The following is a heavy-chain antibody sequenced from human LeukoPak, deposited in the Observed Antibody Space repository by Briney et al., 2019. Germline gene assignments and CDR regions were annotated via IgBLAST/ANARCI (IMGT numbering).Heavy chain of an antibody. CDR2: ISGGGGST. V-gene: IGHV3-23*01. CDR1: GFTFSSYA. D-gene: IGHD3-9*01. Sequence: GGSLRLSCAASGFTFSSYAMSWVRQSPGKGLEWVSAISGGGGSTYYADSVKGRFTISRDNSKNTLYLQMSSLRAEDTAVYYCAKFYDISTGYFDCWGQGTLVTVSS. J-gene: IGHJ4*02. CDR3: AKFYDISTGYFDC.